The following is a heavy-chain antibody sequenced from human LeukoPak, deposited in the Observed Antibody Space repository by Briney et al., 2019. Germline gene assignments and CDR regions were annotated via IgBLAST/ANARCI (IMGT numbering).Heavy chain of an antibody. V-gene: IGHV4-30-4*07. CDR3: ARDSYYYGSGSYSLDY. Sequence: SETLSLTCAVSGGSISSGGYSWSWIRQPPGKGLEWIGYIYYSGSTYYNPSLKSRVTISLDTSKNQFSLKLSSVTAADTAVYYCARDSYYYGSGSYSLDYWGQGTLVTVSS. CDR2: IYYSGST. D-gene: IGHD3-10*01. J-gene: IGHJ4*02. CDR1: GGSISSGGYS.